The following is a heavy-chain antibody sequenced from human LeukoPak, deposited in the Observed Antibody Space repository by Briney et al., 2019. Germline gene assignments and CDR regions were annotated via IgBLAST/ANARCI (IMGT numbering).Heavy chain of an antibody. V-gene: IGHV1-69*05. CDR3: ARVDIVVVPAALDNYYYMDV. CDR2: IVPIFGTA. D-gene: IGHD2-2*01. Sequence: SVKVSCMASGGTFSSYAISWVRQAPGQGLEWMGGIVPIFGTANYAQKFQGRVTITTDESTSTAYMELSSLRSEDTAVYYCARVDIVVVPAALDNYYYMDVWGKGTTVTVSS. J-gene: IGHJ6*03. CDR1: GGTFSSYA.